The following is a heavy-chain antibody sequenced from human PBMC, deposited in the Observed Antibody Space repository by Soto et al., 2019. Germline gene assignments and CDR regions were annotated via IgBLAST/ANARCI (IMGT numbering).Heavy chain of an antibody. CDR1: GGSISSYY. CDR2: IYYSGST. V-gene: IGHV4-59*01. CDR3: ARVGVTTTGTGYCSSTSCYAPSWFDP. Sequence: SETLSLTCTVSGGSISSYYWSWIRQPPGKGLEWIGYIYYSGSTNYNPSLKSRVTISVDTSKNQFSLKLSSVTAADTAVYYCARVGVTTTGTGYCSSTSCYAPSWFDPWGQGTLVTVSS. D-gene: IGHD2-2*01. J-gene: IGHJ5*02.